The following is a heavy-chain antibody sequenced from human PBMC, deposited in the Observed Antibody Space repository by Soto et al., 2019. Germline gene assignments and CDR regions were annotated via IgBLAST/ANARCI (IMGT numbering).Heavy chain of an antibody. CDR1: GGSISSGDYY. D-gene: IGHD2-15*01. Sequence: SETLSLTCTVSGGSISSGDYYWSWIRQPPGKGLEWIGYIYYSGSTYYNPSLKSRVTISVDTSKNQFSLKLSSVTAADTAVYYCARHRLDCSGGSCYSYYYGMDVWGQGTTVTVSS. V-gene: IGHV4-30-4*01. CDR2: IYYSGST. J-gene: IGHJ6*02. CDR3: ARHRLDCSGGSCYSYYYGMDV.